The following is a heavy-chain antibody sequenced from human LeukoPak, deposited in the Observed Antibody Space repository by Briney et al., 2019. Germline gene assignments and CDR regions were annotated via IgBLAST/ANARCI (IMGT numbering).Heavy chain of an antibody. V-gene: IGHV1-8*01. D-gene: IGHD3-10*01. CDR3: ASHTYFLSSGSFGH. CDR2: MNHGSGNT. CDR1: GYTFTSFD. Sequence: GASVKVSCKASGYTFTSFDINWVRQATGQGPEWMGWMNHGSGNTSYAQRFRVRVTMTRDTSISTAYLELSSLTSEDTAVYYCASHTYFLSSGSFGHWGQGTLVTVSS. J-gene: IGHJ4*02.